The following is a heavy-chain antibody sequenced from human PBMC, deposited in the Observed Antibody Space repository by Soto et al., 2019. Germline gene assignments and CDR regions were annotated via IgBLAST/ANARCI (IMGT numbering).Heavy chain of an antibody. Sequence: TLSLTCTVSGGSISSGGYYWSWIRQHPGKGLEWIGYIYYSGSTYYNPSLKSRVTISVDTSKNQFSLKLSSVTAADTAVYYCARSEYYYDSSGPAPYDAFDIWGQGTMVTVSS. CDR1: GGSISSGGYY. CDR3: ARSEYYYDSSGPAPYDAFDI. D-gene: IGHD3-22*01. CDR2: IYYSGST. J-gene: IGHJ3*02. V-gene: IGHV4-31*03.